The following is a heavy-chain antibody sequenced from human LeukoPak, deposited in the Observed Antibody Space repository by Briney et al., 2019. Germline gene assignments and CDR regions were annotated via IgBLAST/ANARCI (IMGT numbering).Heavy chain of an antibody. J-gene: IGHJ4*02. V-gene: IGHV1-3*01. CDR3: ARGTRLGYFDWLAFDY. CDR2: INAGSGNT. CDR1: GYTFTSYA. D-gene: IGHD3-9*01. Sequence: GASVKVSCKASGYTFTSYAMHWVRQAPGQRLEWMGWINAGSGNTKYSQKFQGRDTITRDTSASTAYMELSSLRSEDTAVYYCARGTRLGYFDWLAFDYWGQGTLVTVSS.